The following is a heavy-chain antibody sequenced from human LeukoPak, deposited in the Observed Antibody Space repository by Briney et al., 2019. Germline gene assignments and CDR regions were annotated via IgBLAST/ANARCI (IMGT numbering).Heavy chain of an antibody. J-gene: IGHJ4*02. CDR2: INPNSGGT. D-gene: IGHD4-17*01. V-gene: IGHV1-2*02. CDR1: VYTFTGNY. Sequence: ASVKVSRKASVYTFTGNYMHSVRQAPGQGREWMGWINPNSGGTNYAQMFQRRVTMSRDTSISTAYMELSRLRSDGTAVCDCARDTGDYGDYVYWGQGTLVPVSS. CDR3: ARDTGDYGDYVY.